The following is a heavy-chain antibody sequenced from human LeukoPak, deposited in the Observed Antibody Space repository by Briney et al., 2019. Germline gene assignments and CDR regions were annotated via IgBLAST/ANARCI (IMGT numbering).Heavy chain of an antibody. V-gene: IGHV3-30*02. D-gene: IGHD3-16*01. Sequence: PGGSLRLSCAASGFSFSTYGMHWVRQAPGKGLEWVASIRFDGTNKYYADCVKGRFTISRDNSKSTLYLQMNSLTTEDTAVYYCAKGGLGSAYFDYWGQGTLVTVSS. CDR3: AKGGLGSAYFDY. CDR2: IRFDGTNK. CDR1: GFSFSTYG. J-gene: IGHJ4*02.